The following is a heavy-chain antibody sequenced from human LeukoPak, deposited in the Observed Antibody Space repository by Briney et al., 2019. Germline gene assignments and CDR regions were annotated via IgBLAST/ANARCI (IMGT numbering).Heavy chain of an antibody. D-gene: IGHD5-24*01. CDR2: IYYSGST. V-gene: IGHV4-31*03. CDR3: VRRTEWLQNFDY. CDR1: GGSISSGGYY. J-gene: IGHJ4*02. Sequence: SETLFLTCTVSGGSISSGGYYWSWIRQLPGKGLEWIGYIYYSGSTYYNPSLQSRVTISVDTSQNQFSLKLSSMTAADTAVYYCVRRTEWLQNFDYWGQGTLVTVSS.